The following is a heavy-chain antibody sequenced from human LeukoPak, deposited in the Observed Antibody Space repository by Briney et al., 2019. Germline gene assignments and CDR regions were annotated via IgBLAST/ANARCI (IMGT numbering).Heavy chain of an antibody. Sequence: GGSLRLSCAASGFTFSSYSMNWVRQAPAKGLEWVSYISSSSSTIYYADSAKCRFTISRDNAKNSLYLQMNSLRDEDTAVYYCARCVGGVIDSDYWGQGTLVTVSS. D-gene: IGHD3-16*02. CDR3: ARCVGGVIDSDY. V-gene: IGHV3-48*02. CDR1: GFTFSSYS. J-gene: IGHJ4*02. CDR2: ISSSSSTI.